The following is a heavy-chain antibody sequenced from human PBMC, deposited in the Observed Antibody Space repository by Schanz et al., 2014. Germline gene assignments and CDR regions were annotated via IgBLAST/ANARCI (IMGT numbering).Heavy chain of an antibody. J-gene: IGHJ4*02. CDR1: GYTFTGYY. D-gene: IGHD5-12*01. CDR2: IKPNSGTT. CDR3: ARSFGGYDPAGALDY. V-gene: IGHV1-2*04. Sequence: QVQLVQSGAEMKKPGASVKVSCKASGYTFTGYYMHWVRQAPGQGLEWMGWIKPNSGTTNYAQKFQGWVTMTRDASISTAYMELSRRKSVDTAVYYCARSFGGYDPAGALDYWGQGTLVTVSS.